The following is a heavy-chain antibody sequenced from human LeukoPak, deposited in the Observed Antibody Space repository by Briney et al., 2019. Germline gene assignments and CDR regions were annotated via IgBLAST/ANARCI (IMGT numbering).Heavy chain of an antibody. D-gene: IGHD5-18*01. CDR3: AKDGYSYGGGYFDY. CDR2: IYSGGST. J-gene: IGHJ4*02. CDR1: GFTVSSNY. Sequence: PGGSLRLSCAASGFTVSSNYMSWVRQAPGKGLEWVSVIYSGGSTYYADSVKGRFTISRDNSKNTLYLQMNSLRAEDTAVYYCAKDGYSYGGGYFDYWGQGTLVTVSS. V-gene: IGHV3-53*01.